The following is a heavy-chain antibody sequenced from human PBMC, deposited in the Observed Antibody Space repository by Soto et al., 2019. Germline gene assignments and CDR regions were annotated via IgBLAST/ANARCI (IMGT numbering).Heavy chain of an antibody. CDR2: ISFDASRK. Sequence: GGSLRLSCATSGFNFRNFGMHWVRQAPGKGLEWVTFISFDASRKYYPDSLKGRFTVSRDNSNNTLFLQMNSLNVEDTAIYYCVRDFVGPGLDYWGQGTLVTVSS. J-gene: IGHJ4*02. V-gene: IGHV3-33*05. D-gene: IGHD1-26*01. CDR3: VRDFVGPGLDY. CDR1: GFNFRNFG.